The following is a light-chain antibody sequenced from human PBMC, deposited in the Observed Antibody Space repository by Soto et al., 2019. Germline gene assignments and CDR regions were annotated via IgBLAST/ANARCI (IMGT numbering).Light chain of an antibody. CDR1: SSDIGGYIY. J-gene: IGLJ2*01. V-gene: IGLV2-14*01. Sequence: QSALTQPSSVSASPGQSITISCTGTSSDIGGYIYVSWYQHHPGKAPRLMIYEVSSRPSGVSNRFSGSKSDNTASLTISGLQAEDEAQYYCSSYSSANTVIFGGGTKVTVL. CDR3: SSYSSANTVI. CDR2: EVS.